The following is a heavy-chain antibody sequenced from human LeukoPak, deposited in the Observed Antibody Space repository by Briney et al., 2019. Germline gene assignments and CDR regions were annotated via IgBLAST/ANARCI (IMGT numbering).Heavy chain of an antibody. CDR2: IIPILDIA. D-gene: IGHD2-2*01. CDR1: GGTFSSYT. CDR3: ASPRALYCSSTSCQTANGAFDI. J-gene: IGHJ3*02. Sequence: GASVKVSCKASGGTFSSYTISRVRQAPGQGLEWMGRIIPILDIANYAQKFQGRVTITADKSTSTAYMELSSLRSEDTAVYYCASPRALYCSSTSCQTANGAFDIWGQGTMVTVSS. V-gene: IGHV1-69*02.